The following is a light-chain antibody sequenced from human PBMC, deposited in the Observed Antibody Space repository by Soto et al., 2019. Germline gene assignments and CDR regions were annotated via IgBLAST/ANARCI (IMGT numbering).Light chain of an antibody. CDR1: SSDVGAYIY. J-gene: IGLJ1*01. CDR2: EVS. CDR3: SSYTSSSTLYV. Sequence: SALTQPASVSGSPGQSITISCTGTSSDVGAYIYVSWYQHQPGKAPKLMIYEVSNRPSGVSNRFSGSKSGNTASLTISWLQAEDEADYYCSSYTSSSTLYVFGTGTKLTVL. V-gene: IGLV2-14*01.